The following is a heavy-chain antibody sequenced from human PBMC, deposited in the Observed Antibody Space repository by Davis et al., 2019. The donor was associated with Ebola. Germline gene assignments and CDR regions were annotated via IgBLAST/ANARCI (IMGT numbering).Heavy chain of an antibody. Sequence: PSETLSLTCAVYGGSFSGYYWSWIRQPPGKGLEWIGQINHSGSTNYNPSLKSRVTISVDKSKNQFSLKLSSVTAADTAVYYCARAGRWDALGWFDPWGQGALVTVSS. CDR2: INHSGST. CDR3: ARAGRWDALGWFDP. V-gene: IGHV4-34*01. D-gene: IGHD1-26*01. J-gene: IGHJ5*02. CDR1: GGSFSGYY.